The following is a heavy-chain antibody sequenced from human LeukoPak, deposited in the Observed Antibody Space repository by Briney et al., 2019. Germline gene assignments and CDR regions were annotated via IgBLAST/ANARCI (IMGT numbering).Heavy chain of an antibody. D-gene: IGHD3-3*01. Sequence: SETLSPTCTVSGGSISSGSYYWSWIRQPAGKGLEWIGRIYTSGSTNYNPSLKSRVTISVDTSKNQFSLKLSSVTAADTAVYYCARGYDFWSGYRYFYYYYYMDVWGKGTTVTVSS. CDR2: IYTSGST. CDR1: GGSISSGSYY. CDR3: ARGYDFWSGYRYFYYYYYMDV. V-gene: IGHV4-61*02. J-gene: IGHJ6*03.